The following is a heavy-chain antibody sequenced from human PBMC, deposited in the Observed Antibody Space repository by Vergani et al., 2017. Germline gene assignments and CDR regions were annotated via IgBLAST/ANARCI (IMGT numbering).Heavy chain of an antibody. D-gene: IGHD5-18*01. CDR3: SRGRGYSFGYSDY. CDR2: IRNKAYGGKT. Sequence: EVQLVESGGGLVPPGRSLRLSCAASGFSFGDYAMTWVRQAPGKGLEWVAFIRNKAYGGKTEYAASVKGRLTISRDDSKRLAYLQLSGLKTEDTAVYFCSRGRGYSFGYSDYWGQGTLVTVSS. CDR1: GFSFGDYA. J-gene: IGHJ4*02. V-gene: IGHV3-49*04.